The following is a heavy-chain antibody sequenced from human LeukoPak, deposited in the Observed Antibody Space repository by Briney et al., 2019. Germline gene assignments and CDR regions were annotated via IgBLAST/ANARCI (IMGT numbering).Heavy chain of an antibody. D-gene: IGHD6-19*01. J-gene: IGHJ4*02. V-gene: IGHV4-59*01. Sequence: SETLSLTCTVSGGSISSYYWNWIRQPPGKGLEWIGYISYSGSTNYNPSLKSRVTISIDTSKKQFSLKLSSVTAADTAVYFCARGWYNTGRRFDYWGQGTLVTVSS. CDR1: GGSISSYY. CDR3: ARGWYNTGRRFDY. CDR2: ISYSGST.